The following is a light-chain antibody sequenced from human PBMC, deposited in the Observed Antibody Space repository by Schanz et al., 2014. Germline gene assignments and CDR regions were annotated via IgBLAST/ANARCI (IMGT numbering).Light chain of an antibody. Sequence: EIVMTQSPATLSVSPGERATLSCRASQSVFSNLAWYQHKPGLAPRVLIYDASIRATGIPDRFSGSGSGTDFTLTVSRLEPEDFAVYYCQHYGTSLWTFGQGTKVEIK. CDR1: QSVFSN. J-gene: IGKJ1*01. V-gene: IGKV3D-20*01. CDR2: DAS. CDR3: QHYGTSLWT.